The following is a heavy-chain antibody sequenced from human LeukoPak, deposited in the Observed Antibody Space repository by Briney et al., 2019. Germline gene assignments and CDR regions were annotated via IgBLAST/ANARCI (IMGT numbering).Heavy chain of an antibody. V-gene: IGHV4-39*07. D-gene: IGHD2-2*01. CDR2: IYYSGST. CDR3: ARVKRKSQVLKPLHETPSHYFDY. Sequence: SETLSLTCTVSGGSISSNSYYWGWIRQPPGKGLEWIGSIYYSGSTYYNPSLKSRVTISVDSSKNQFSLKLSSVTAADTAMYYCARVKRKSQVLKPLHETPSHYFDYWGQGTLVTVSS. J-gene: IGHJ4*02. CDR1: GGSISSNSYY.